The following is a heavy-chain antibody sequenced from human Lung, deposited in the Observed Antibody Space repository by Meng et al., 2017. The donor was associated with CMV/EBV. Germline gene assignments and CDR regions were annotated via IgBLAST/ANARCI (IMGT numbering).Heavy chain of an antibody. CDR1: GFTFSSYA. J-gene: IGHJ5*02. CDR2: ISYDGSNK. D-gene: IGHD6-13*01. Sequence: GESXKISCAASGFTFSSYAMHWVRQAPGKGLEWVAVISYDGSNKYYADSVKGRFTISRDNSKNTLYLQMNSLRAEDTAVYYCARPQNPNGYSSSWYWFDPWGQGTLVTVSS. CDR3: ARPQNPNGYSSSWYWFDP. V-gene: IGHV3-30-3*01.